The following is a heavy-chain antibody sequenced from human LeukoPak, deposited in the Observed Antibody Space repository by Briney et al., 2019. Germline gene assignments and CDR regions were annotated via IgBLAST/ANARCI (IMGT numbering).Heavy chain of an antibody. D-gene: IGHD3-16*01. J-gene: IGHJ5*01. CDR3: AREGDLMGATMDS. Sequence: PGRSLRLSCAASGFAFSSYAMHWVRQGPGKGLEWVALVSYDGGSKYYADSVKGRITISRDNAKNTLYLQMNRLRAEDTAVYYCAREGDLMGATMDSWGQGTLVIVSS. CDR1: GFAFSSYA. CDR2: VSYDGGSK. V-gene: IGHV3-30-3*01.